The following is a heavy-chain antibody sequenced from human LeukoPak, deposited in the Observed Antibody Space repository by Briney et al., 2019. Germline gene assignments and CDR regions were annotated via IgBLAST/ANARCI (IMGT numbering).Heavy chain of an antibody. V-gene: IGHV4-30-4*01. CDR2: IYYSGST. CDR3: ARAWATDYYDSSGYDY. CDR1: GGSISNGDYY. Sequence: PSETLSLTCTVSGGSISNGDYYWSWIRQPPGKGLEWIGYIYYSGSTYYNPSLKSRVTISVDTSKNQFSLKLSSVTAADTAVYYCARAWATDYYDSSGYDYWGQGTLVTVSS. D-gene: IGHD3-22*01. J-gene: IGHJ4*02.